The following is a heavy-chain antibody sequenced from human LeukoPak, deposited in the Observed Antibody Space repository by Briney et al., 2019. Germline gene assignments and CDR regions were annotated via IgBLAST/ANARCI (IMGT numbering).Heavy chain of an antibody. J-gene: IGHJ4*02. CDR1: GFTFSSYA. CDR2: ISGSGGST. D-gene: IGHD3-22*01. V-gene: IGHV3-23*01. Sequence: GGSLRLSCAASGFTFSSYAMSWVRQAPGKGLEWVSAISGSGGSTYYADSVKGRFTISRDNSKNTLYLQMNSLRAEDTAVYYYARRGVTMIVVVNYFDYWGQGTLVTVSS. CDR3: ARRGVTMIVVVNYFDY.